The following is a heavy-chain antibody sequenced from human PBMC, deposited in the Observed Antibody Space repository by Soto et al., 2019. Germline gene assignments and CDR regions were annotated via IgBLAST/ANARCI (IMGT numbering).Heavy chain of an antibody. CDR1: GGSISSGDYY. CDR3: ARSSQRITMVRGVIIEPYFDY. D-gene: IGHD3-10*01. V-gene: IGHV4-30-4*01. Sequence: KPSETLSLTCTVSGGSISSGDYYWSWIRQPPGKGLEWIGYIYYSGSTYYNPSLKSRVTISVDTSKNQFSLKLSSVTAADTAVYYCARSSQRITMVRGVIIEPYFDYWGQGTLVTVSS. CDR2: IYYSGST. J-gene: IGHJ4*02.